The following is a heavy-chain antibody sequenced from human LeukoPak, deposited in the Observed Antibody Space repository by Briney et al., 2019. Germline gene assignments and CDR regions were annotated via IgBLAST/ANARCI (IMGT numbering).Heavy chain of an antibody. CDR2: IKSKTDGGTT. D-gene: IGHD2/OR15-2a*01. V-gene: IGHV3-15*01. J-gene: IGHJ4*02. CDR1: GFTFSNAW. CDR3: TTDQDIGIAPTRGGVY. Sequence: GGSLRLSCAASGFTFSNAWMSWVRQAPGKGLEWVGRIKSKTDGGTTDYAAPVKGRFTISRDDSKNTLYLQMNSLKTEDTAVYYCTTDQDIGIAPTRGGVYWGQGTLVTVSS.